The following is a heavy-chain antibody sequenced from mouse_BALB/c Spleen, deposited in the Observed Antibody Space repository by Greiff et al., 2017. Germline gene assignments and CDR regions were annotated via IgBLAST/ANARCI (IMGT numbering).Heavy chain of an antibody. CDR1: GFTFTDYY. Sequence: EVQLVESGGGLVQPGGSLRLSCATSGFTFTDYYMSWVRQPPGKALEWLGFIRNKANGYTTEYSASVKGRFTISRDNSQSILYLQMNTLRAEDSATYYCARLYGNYWYFDVWGAGTTVTVSS. CDR3: ARLYGNYWYFDV. J-gene: IGHJ1*01. V-gene: IGHV7-3*02. D-gene: IGHD2-1*01. CDR2: IRNKANGYTT.